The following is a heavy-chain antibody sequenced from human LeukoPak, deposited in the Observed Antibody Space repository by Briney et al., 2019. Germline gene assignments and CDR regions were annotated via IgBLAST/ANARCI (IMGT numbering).Heavy chain of an antibody. D-gene: IGHD1-7*01. CDR2: ISSSSGTI. V-gene: IGHV3-48*02. CDR1: GFTFSHYS. Sequence: GGPLRLSCAASGFTFSHYSMNWVRQAPGRGLEWVSYISSSSGTIYYADSVKRRFTISRDNAKNSLYVQINSVRDEDTAVYYCARDLNGNYRLDHWGQGTLVTVSS. CDR3: ARDLNGNYRLDH. J-gene: IGHJ4*02.